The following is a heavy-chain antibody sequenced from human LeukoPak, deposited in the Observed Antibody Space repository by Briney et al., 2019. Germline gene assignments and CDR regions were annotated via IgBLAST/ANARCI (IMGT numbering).Heavy chain of an antibody. V-gene: IGHV1-46*01. CDR3: ARDVAVAGTDSYYYGMDV. J-gene: IGHJ6*02. Sequence: ASVKVSCKASGYTFTSYYMHWVRQAPGQGLEWMGIINPSGGSTSYAQKFQGRVTMTRDTSTSTVYMELNSLRSEDTAVYYCARDVAVAGTDSYYYGMDVWGQGTTVTVSS. D-gene: IGHD6-19*01. CDR2: INPSGGST. CDR1: GYTFTSYY.